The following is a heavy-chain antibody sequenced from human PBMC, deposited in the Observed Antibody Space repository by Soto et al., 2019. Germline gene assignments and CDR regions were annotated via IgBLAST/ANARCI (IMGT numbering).Heavy chain of an antibody. D-gene: IGHD3-10*01. Sequence: PSETLSLTCAVYGGSFSGYYWSWIRQPPGKXLEWIGEINHSGSTNYNPSLKSRVTISVDTSKNQFSLKLSSVTAADTAVYYCARRNTMVRGVLYYYYYYGMDVWGQGTTVTVSS. CDR2: INHSGST. CDR1: GGSFSGYY. V-gene: IGHV4-34*01. CDR3: ARRNTMVRGVLYYYYYYGMDV. J-gene: IGHJ6*02.